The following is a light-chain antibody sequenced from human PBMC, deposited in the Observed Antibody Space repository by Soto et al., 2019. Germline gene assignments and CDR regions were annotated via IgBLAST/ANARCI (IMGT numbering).Light chain of an antibody. CDR1: SSDVGGYNY. V-gene: IGLV2-11*01. J-gene: IGLJ2*01. Sequence: QSALTQPRSVSGSPGQSVTISCTGTSSDVGGYNYVSWYQQHPGKAPKLMIYDVSKRPSGVPDRFSGSKSGNTASLTISGLQAEVGDDYYCCSYAGRDVVFGGGTKLTVL. CDR2: DVS. CDR3: CSYAGRDVV.